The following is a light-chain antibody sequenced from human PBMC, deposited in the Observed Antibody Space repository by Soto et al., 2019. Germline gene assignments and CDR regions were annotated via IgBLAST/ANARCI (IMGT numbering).Light chain of an antibody. Sequence: EIVMTQSPVTLSVSPGERATLSCRASQSISSNLAWYQQKNGQAPRLLIYSASTRATGISARFGGSGSGTEFTLTISSLQSEDFAVYYCQQYNNWPRTFGQGTKVEIK. V-gene: IGKV3-15*01. CDR1: QSISSN. CDR2: SAS. J-gene: IGKJ1*01. CDR3: QQYNNWPRT.